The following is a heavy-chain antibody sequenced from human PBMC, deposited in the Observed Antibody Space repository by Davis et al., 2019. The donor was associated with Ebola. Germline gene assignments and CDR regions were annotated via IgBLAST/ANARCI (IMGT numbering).Heavy chain of an antibody. J-gene: IGHJ4*02. V-gene: IGHV3-23*01. CDR3: AKGNWNFPY. CDR2: LGTSADT. Sequence: GSLRLSCAASGFIFSSYVMSWVRQAPGKGLEWVSTLGTSADTYYADSVKGRFTISRDNAKDSVFLQMDSLRDDDTAVYYCAKGNWNFPYWGQGTLVTVSS. D-gene: IGHD1-7*01. CDR1: GFIFSSYV.